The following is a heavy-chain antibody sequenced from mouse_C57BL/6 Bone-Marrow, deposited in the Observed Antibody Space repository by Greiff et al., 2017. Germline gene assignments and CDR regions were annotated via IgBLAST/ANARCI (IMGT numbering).Heavy chain of an antibody. CDR1: GFTFSNYW. Sequence: DVKLLESGGGLVQPGGSMKLSCVASGFTFSNYWMNWVRQSPEKGLEWVAQIRLKSDNYATHYAESVKGRFTISRDDSKSSVYLQMNNLRAEDTGIYYCTAPLYGSSPWFAYWGQGTLVTVSA. V-gene: IGHV6-3*01. J-gene: IGHJ3*01. D-gene: IGHD1-1*01. CDR2: IRLKSDNYAT. CDR3: TAPLYGSSPWFAY.